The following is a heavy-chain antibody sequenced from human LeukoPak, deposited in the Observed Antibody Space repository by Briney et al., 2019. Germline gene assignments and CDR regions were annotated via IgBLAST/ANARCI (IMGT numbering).Heavy chain of an antibody. V-gene: IGHV1-69*04. J-gene: IGHJ3*02. CDR2: IIPILGIA. Sequence: ASVRVSCKASGGTFSSSAISWVRQAPGHGLEWMGRIIPILGIANYAQKFQGRVTITADKSTSTAYMELSSLRSEDTAVYYCARDLIGRDGSILDIWGQGTMVTVSS. CDR1: GGTFSSSA. CDR3: ARDLIGRDGSILDI. D-gene: IGHD5-24*01.